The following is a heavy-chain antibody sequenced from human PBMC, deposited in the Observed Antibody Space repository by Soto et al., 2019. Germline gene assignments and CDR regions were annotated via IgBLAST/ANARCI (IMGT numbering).Heavy chain of an antibody. D-gene: IGHD2-15*01. CDR2: INPSGGST. CDR3: ARELVDSLMSVDCSGGSCYSYYFDY. J-gene: IGHJ4*02. CDR1: GYTFTSYY. Sequence: ASVKVSCKASGYTFTSYYMHWVRQAPGQGLEWMGIINPSGGSTSYAQKFQGRVTMTRDTSTSTVYMELSGLRSEDTAVYYCARELVDSLMSVDCSGGSCYSYYFDYWGQGTLVTVSS. V-gene: IGHV1-46*01.